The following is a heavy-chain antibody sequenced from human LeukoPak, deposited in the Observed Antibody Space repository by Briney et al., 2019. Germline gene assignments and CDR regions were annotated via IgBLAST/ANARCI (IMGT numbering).Heavy chain of an antibody. D-gene: IGHD6-19*01. Sequence: SETLSLTCAVYGGSFSPYYWSWIRQSPDKGLEWIGEINHSRSTNYNPSLKSRVTISVDTSKNQFSLKLSSVTAADTAVYYCARGTISSGWYGLGYFDLWGRGTLVTVSS. CDR1: GGSFSPYY. J-gene: IGHJ2*01. CDR3: ARGTISSGWYGLGYFDL. V-gene: IGHV4-34*01. CDR2: INHSRST.